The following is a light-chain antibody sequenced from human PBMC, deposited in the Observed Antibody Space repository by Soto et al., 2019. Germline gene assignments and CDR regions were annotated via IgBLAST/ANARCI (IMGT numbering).Light chain of an antibody. CDR3: MQGTHWPHT. CDR1: QTPQYIVGNTS. Sequence: DVVMTQSPLSLPVTLGKRAPTPARPVQTPQYIVGNTSLSWFQQSPAKPPRRLIYKVPKRDSGVPGRFSGSGSGTDFTLKISRVEAEDVGVYYCMQGTHWPHTFGPGTKVDIK. CDR2: KVP. J-gene: IGKJ3*01. V-gene: IGKV2-30*01.